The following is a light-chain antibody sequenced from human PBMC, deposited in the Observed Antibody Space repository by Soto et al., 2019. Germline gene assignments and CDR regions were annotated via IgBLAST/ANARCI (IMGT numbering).Light chain of an antibody. J-gene: IGLJ1*01. CDR1: SSDVGSYNL. CDR2: EVN. CDR3: SSYAGSSNV. Sequence: QSALTQPASVSGSPGQSITISCTGTSSDVGSYNLVSWYQQHPGKAPKLMIYEVNKRPSGVPDRFSGSKSGNTASLTVSGLQAEDEADYYCSSYAGSSNVFGTGIKVTVL. V-gene: IGLV2-14*02.